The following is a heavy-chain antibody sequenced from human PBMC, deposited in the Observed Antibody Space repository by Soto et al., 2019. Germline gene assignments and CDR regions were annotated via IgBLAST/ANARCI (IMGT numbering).Heavy chain of an antibody. CDR1: GFTFSSYA. Sequence: EVQLLESGGGLVQPGGSLRLSCAASGFTFSSYAMSWVRQAPGKGLEWVSGISGSGGSTYYADSVKGRFTISRDNSKNTLYLQMNSLRAEDTAVYYCAKVFSWDSDAFDIWGQGTMVTVSS. CDR2: ISGSGGST. CDR3: AKVFSWDSDAFDI. J-gene: IGHJ3*02. D-gene: IGHD1-26*01. V-gene: IGHV3-23*01.